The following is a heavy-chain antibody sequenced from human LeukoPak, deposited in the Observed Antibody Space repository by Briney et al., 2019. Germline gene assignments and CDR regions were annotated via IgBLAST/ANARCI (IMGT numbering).Heavy chain of an antibody. CDR2: ISSSSSYI. CDR3: ARDAY. V-gene: IGHV3-21*01. CDR1: GYNFNNYA. Sequence: GGSLRLSCAASGYNFNNYAMVWVRQAPGKGLEWVSSISSSSSYIYYADSVKGRFTISRDNAKNSLYLQMNSLRAEDTAVYYCARDAYWGQGTLVTVSS. J-gene: IGHJ4*02.